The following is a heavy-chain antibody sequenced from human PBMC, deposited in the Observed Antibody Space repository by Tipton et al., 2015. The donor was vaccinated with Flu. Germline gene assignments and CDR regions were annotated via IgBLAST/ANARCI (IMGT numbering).Heavy chain of an antibody. J-gene: IGHJ4*02. V-gene: IGHV3-7*01. CDR2: IKQDGSEK. CDR3: ARDKGLYYDILTGYADY. D-gene: IGHD3-9*01. Sequence: SLRLSCAASGFTFSSYWMSWVRQAPGKGLEWVANIKQDGSEKYYVDSVKGRFTISRDNAKNSLYLQMNSLRAEDTAVYYCARDKGLYYDILTGYADYWGQGTLVTVSS. CDR1: GFTFSSYW.